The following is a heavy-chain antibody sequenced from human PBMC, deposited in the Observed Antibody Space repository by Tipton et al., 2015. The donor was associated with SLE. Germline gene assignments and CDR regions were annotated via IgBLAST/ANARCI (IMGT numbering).Heavy chain of an antibody. CDR1: GDSISNVNYY. CDR3: ARTSTAISPFNY. Sequence: TLSLTCTVSGDSISNVNYYWNWLRQRPGKGLEWIGYVYYSGNTLYNPSLRSRVTISVDTSQNQFSLKLSSVTAADTAVYYCARTSTAISPFNYWGQGTLVTVSS. J-gene: IGHJ4*02. V-gene: IGHV4-31*03. CDR2: VYYSGNT. D-gene: IGHD2-2*02.